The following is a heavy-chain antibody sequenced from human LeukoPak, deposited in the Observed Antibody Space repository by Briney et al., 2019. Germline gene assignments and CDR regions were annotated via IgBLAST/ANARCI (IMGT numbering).Heavy chain of an antibody. D-gene: IGHD3-3*01. J-gene: IGHJ4*02. Sequence: ASVKVSCKASGYTFTSYGISWVRQAPGQGLEWMGWISAYNGNTNYAQKLQGRFTMTTDTSTSNAYMELRSLRSDDTAVYYCARDPTIFGVVITDYWGQGTLVTVSS. V-gene: IGHV1-18*01. CDR3: ARDPTIFGVVITDY. CDR1: GYTFTSYG. CDR2: ISAYNGNT.